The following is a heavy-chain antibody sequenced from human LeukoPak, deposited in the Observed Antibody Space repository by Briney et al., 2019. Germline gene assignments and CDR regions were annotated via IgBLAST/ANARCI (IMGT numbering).Heavy chain of an antibody. D-gene: IGHD6-13*01. CDR3: ARSAGSSSWYEGYYFDY. V-gene: IGHV3-7*01. Sequence: GGSLRLSCAASGFTFSSYWMSWVRQAPGKGLEWVANIKQDGSEKYYVDSVKGRFTISRDNAKNSLYLQMSSLRAEDTAVYYCARSAGSSSWYEGYYFDYWGQGTLVTVSS. J-gene: IGHJ4*02. CDR1: GFTFSSYW. CDR2: IKQDGSEK.